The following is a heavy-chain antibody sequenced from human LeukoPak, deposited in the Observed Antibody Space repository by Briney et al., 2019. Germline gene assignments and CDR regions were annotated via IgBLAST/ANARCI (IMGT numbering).Heavy chain of an antibody. CDR3: ARERDVCVRYNWFVP. CDR1: GYTFTSYY. V-gene: IGHV1-3*01. Sequence: ASVKVSCKASGYTFTSYYMHWVRQAPGQGLEWMGWINPSTGSTKYAQKFQGRVTFTRDTSASTAYMELTSLRSEDKAVYYCARERDVCVRYNWFVPWGEGALVTLSS. CDR2: INPSTGST. D-gene: IGHD5-24*01. J-gene: IGHJ5*02.